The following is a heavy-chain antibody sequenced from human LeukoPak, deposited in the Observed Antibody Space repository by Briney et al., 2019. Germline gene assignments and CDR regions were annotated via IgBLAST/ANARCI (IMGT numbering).Heavy chain of an antibody. CDR3: ARDYGSGSYKSPSYHYYYYGMDV. J-gene: IGHJ6*02. D-gene: IGHD3-10*01. CDR2: ISWNSGTI. CDR1: GFTFDDYA. V-gene: IGHV3-9*01. Sequence: GRSLRLSCAASGFTFDDYAMPWVRQAPGKGLEWVSGISWNSGTIGYADSVKGRFTISRDNAKNSLFLQMNSLRPEDTALYYCARDYGSGSYKSPSYHYYYYGMDVWGQGTTVTVSS.